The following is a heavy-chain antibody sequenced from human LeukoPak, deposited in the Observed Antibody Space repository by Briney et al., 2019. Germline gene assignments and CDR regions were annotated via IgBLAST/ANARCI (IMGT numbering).Heavy chain of an antibody. D-gene: IGHD1-26*01. CDR2: IYRGGST. CDR3: ARDRELAGFQH. CDR1: GFTVSSNY. V-gene: IGHV3-66*01. J-gene: IGHJ1*01. Sequence: PGGSLRLSCAASGFTVSSNYMSWVRQAPGKGLEWVSVIYRGGSTYYSDSVKGRFTISRDNSKNTLYLQMNTLRAEDTAVYYCARDRELAGFQHWGQGTLVTVSS.